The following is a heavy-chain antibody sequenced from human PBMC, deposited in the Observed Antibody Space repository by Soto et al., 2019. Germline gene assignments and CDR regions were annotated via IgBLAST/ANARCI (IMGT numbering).Heavy chain of an antibody. J-gene: IGHJ1*01. CDR3: ARGGRSSSWYSEYFQH. V-gene: IGHV3-48*02. CDR2: ISSSSSTI. D-gene: IGHD6-13*01. CDR1: GFTFSSYS. Sequence: GGSLRLSCAASGFTFSSYSMNWVRQAPGKGLEWVSYISSSSSTIYYADSVKGRFTISRDNAKNSLYLQMNSLRDEETAVYYCARGGRSSSWYSEYFQHWGQGTLVTVSS.